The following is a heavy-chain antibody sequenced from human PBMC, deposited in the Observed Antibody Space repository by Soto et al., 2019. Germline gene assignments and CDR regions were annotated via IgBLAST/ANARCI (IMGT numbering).Heavy chain of an antibody. Sequence: EVQLLESGGGLVQPGGSLRLSCAVSGFTFRNHAMSWVRQAPGKGLEWVSGFSDSGGTTYYADSVKGRFTISRDISKSTLYLQMNNLRVDDTAVYFCARDPSPGSSAWFAFDSWGKGTLVTVSP. D-gene: IGHD6-19*01. CDR2: FSDSGGTT. CDR1: GFTFRNHA. J-gene: IGHJ4*02. V-gene: IGHV3-23*01. CDR3: ARDPSPGSSAWFAFDS.